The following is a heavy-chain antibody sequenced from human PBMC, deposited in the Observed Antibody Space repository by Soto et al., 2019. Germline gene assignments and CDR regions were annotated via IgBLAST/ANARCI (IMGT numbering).Heavy chain of an antibody. CDR3: ARSPVGRDGYNFDY. J-gene: IGHJ4*02. Sequence: QVQLVQSGAEVKKPGSSVKVSCTASGGTFSSYAISWVRQAPGQGLEWMGGIIPIFGTANYAQKFQGRVTITADESTSTAYMELSSLRSEDTAVYYCARSPVGRDGYNFDYWGQGTLVTVSS. V-gene: IGHV1-69*01. D-gene: IGHD5-12*01. CDR1: GGTFSSYA. CDR2: IIPIFGTA.